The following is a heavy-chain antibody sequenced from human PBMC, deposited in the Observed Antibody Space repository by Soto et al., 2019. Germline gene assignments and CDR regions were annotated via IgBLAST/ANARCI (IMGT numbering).Heavy chain of an antibody. Sequence: SQTLSLTCAISGDSVSSNSAAWNWIRQSPSRGLEWLGRTYYRSKWYNDYAVSVKSRITINPDTSKNQFSLQLNSVTPEDTAVYYCARETLGYCSSTSCAAVWYFDYWGQGTLVTVLL. J-gene: IGHJ4*02. V-gene: IGHV6-1*01. CDR2: TYYRSKWYN. CDR1: GDSVSSNSAA. CDR3: ARETLGYCSSTSCAAVWYFDY. D-gene: IGHD2-2*01.